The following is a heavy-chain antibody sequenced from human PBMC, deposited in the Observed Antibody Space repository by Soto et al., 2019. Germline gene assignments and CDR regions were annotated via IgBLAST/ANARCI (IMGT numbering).Heavy chain of an antibody. J-gene: IGHJ4*02. D-gene: IGHD1-26*01. Sequence: QMQLVQSGAEVKKTGSSVKVSCKASGYTFPQHYLHWVRQAPGQALEWMGWITPFNGDVNYAQKFQERVTITRDWSLNTAYMEMSSLKSEDTAMYYCATGGAGPAPFTWELPDHWGQGTLVTVSS. CDR2: ITPFNGDV. CDR3: ATGGAGPAPFTWELPDH. CDR1: GYTFPQHY. V-gene: IGHV1-45*02.